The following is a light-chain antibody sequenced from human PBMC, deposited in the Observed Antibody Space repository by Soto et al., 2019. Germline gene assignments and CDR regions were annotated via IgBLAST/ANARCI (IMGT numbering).Light chain of an antibody. J-gene: IGKJ2*01. CDR2: DAS. CDR3: QQPSSWPRT. V-gene: IGKV3-11*01. Sequence: EIVLTQSPATLSLSPGERATLSCRASQSVGSYLAWYQQRPGQAPRLLIYDASNRATAIPTRFSGSGYGTYFTLTISGLEPEDFAIYYCQQPSSWPRTFGQGTKLEIK. CDR1: QSVGSY.